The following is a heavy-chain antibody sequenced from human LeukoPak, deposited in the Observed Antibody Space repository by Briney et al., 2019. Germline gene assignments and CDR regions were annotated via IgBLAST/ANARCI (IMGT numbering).Heavy chain of an antibody. CDR2: IYYSGST. CDR3: ASGTYYYDSSGYPYFDY. CDR1: GGSISSSSSY. D-gene: IGHD3-22*01. V-gene: IGHV4-39*01. J-gene: IGHJ4*02. Sequence: SETLSLTCTVSGGSISSSSSYWGWIRQPPGKGLEWIGSIYYSGSTSYNPSLKSRVTISLDTSRNKFSLKLSSVTAADTAVYYCASGTYYYDSSGYPYFDYWGQGTLVTVSS.